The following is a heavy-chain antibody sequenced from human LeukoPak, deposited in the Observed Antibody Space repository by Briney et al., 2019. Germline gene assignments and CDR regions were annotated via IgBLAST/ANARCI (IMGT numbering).Heavy chain of an antibody. CDR1: GFTFSTYT. CDR2: ITTKSNTP. V-gene: IGHV3-23*01. CDR3: AKDERPDGKWSIDH. J-gene: IGHJ4*02. D-gene: IGHD1-14*01. Sequence: GGSLRLSCAASGFTFSTYTMNWVRQAPGEGLEWVSGITTKSNTPYYADSVKGRFSISRDDSKNTVWLHMNSLRAEDTAIYYCAKDERPDGKWSIDHWGQGTLVTVTS.